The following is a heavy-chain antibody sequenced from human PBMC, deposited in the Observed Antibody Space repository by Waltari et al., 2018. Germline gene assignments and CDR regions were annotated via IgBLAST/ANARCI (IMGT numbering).Heavy chain of an antibody. Sequence: QVHMEASGGGVVHPGGSLRLSCGASGFTFRDYGMHWVRQSPGKGLEWVAYIRFDGSDKYYGDSVKGRFTLYRYNTNNILYLRMKNLRSEDTAIYYCAKDVYGPGLSYGAHIDHWGQGTLVTVSS. CDR2: IRFDGSDK. D-gene: IGHD3-10*01. CDR3: AKDVYGPGLSYGAHIDH. J-gene: IGHJ4*02. CDR1: GFTFRDYG. V-gene: IGHV3-30*02.